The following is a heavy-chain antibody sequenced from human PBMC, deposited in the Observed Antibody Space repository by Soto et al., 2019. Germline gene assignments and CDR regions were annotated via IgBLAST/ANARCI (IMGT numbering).Heavy chain of an antibody. CDR1: GFSFSDYF. D-gene: IGHD2-2*01. CDR3: ARDVSGPGATYVMDV. CDR2: INPSGDSR. Sequence: ASVKVSCKASGFSFSDYFMHWVRQAPGQGLEWMGIINPSGDSRNYAQKFQGRVTITRDTSTSTVYMDLSSLRYEDTAVYYCARDVSGPGATYVMDVWGQGTTVTVSS. J-gene: IGHJ6*02. V-gene: IGHV1-46*01.